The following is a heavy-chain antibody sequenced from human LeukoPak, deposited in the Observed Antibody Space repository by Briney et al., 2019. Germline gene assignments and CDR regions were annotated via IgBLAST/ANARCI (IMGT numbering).Heavy chain of an antibody. Sequence: SETLSLTCTVSGVSIRSYSWSWIRRPPGKGLDGIGYLYTSGSTDSNPPLKSRVTISEDTSKNQVSLKLRSVTAADTAVYYCARRGADMATIPDYGYWYMDVWGKGTTVTVSS. V-gene: IGHV4-4*09. CDR3: ARRGADMATIPDYGYWYMDV. J-gene: IGHJ6*03. D-gene: IGHD5-24*01. CDR2: LYTSGST. CDR1: GVSIRSYS.